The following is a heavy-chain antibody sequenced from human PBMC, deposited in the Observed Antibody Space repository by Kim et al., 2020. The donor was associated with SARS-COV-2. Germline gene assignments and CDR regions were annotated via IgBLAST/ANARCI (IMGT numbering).Heavy chain of an antibody. CDR3: ARDHGSMLPAAINEYGMDV. D-gene: IGHD2-2*02. J-gene: IGHJ6*02. Sequence: GGSLRLSCAASGFTFDDYGMSWVRQAPGKGLEWVSGINWNGGSTGYADSVKGRFTISRDNAKNSLYLQMNSLRAEDTALYHCARDHGSMLPAAINEYGMDVWGQGTTVTVSS. V-gene: IGHV3-20*01. CDR2: INWNGGST. CDR1: GFTFDDYG.